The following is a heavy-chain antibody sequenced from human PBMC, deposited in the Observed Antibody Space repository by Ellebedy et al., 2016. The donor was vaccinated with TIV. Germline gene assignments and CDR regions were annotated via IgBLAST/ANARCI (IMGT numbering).Heavy chain of an antibody. CDR3: GRGQTTFEY. Sequence: GESLKIPCDASGFTFSSYWMHWVRQAPGKGLVWVSRINSDESRTSYADSVKGRFTISRDDAKNTLYLQMNSLRAEETAVYFCGRGQTTFEYWGQGTLVTVSS. CDR1: GFTFSSYW. CDR2: INSDESRT. J-gene: IGHJ4*02. D-gene: IGHD4-11*01. V-gene: IGHV3-74*01.